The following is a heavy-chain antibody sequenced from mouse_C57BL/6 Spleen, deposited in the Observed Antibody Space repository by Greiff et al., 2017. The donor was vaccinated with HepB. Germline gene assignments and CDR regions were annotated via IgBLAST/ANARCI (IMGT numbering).Heavy chain of an antibody. Sequence: EVKLMESGGGLVKPGGSLKLSCAASGFTFSSYAMSWVRQTPEKRLEWVATISDGGSYTYYPDNVKGRFTISRDNAKNNLYLQMSHLKSEDTAMYYCARAYHYDHAWFAYWGQGTLVTVSA. CDR2: ISDGGSYT. D-gene: IGHD2-4*01. CDR3: ARAYHYDHAWFAY. J-gene: IGHJ3*01. CDR1: GFTFSSYA. V-gene: IGHV5-4*03.